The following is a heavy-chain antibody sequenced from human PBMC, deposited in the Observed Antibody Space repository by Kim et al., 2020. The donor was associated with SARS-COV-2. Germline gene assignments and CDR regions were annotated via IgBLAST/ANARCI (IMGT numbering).Heavy chain of an antibody. J-gene: IGHJ6*02. D-gene: IGHD3-10*01. V-gene: IGHV3-30*07. CDR3: ARTLVLSGYYGMDV. Sequence: AAPGTGQFTIPKANSKNTLYLQMNSLRAEDTAVYYCARTLVLSGYYGMDVWGQGTTVTVSS.